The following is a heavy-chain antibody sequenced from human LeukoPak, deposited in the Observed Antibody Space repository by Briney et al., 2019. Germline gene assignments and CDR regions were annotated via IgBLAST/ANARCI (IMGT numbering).Heavy chain of an antibody. J-gene: IGHJ3*02. CDR1: GGSISSYY. D-gene: IGHD2/OR15-2a*01. CDR2: IYYSGST. Sequence: SETLSLTCTVSGGSISSYYWSWIRQPPGKGLEWIGYIYYSGSTNYNPSRKSRATISVDTSKNQFSLKLSSVTAADTAVYYCARGDFYAFDIWGQGTMVTVSS. V-gene: IGHV4-59*01. CDR3: ARGDFYAFDI.